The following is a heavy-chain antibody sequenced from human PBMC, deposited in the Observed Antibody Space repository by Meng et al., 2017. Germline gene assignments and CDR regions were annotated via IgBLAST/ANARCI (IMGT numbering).Heavy chain of an antibody. V-gene: IGHV1-69*02. CDR1: GGSFSRYT. Sequence: VQLVQTGAEGKLPGSSVEVACKASGGSFSRYTFRWVRQAPGQGVGGMRRISPNLGIANYAQKFQGRVTINADKSTSKAYMELSSLRSEDRAVYYCARATVTPIGNFDYWGQGTLVTVSS. CDR2: ISPNLGIA. J-gene: IGHJ4*02. CDR3: ARATVTPIGNFDY. D-gene: IGHD4-17*01.